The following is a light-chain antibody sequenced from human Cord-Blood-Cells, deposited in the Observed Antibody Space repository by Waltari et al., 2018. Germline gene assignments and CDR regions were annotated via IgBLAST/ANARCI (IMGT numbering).Light chain of an antibody. CDR3: SSYTRSSTYV. CDR1: SSDVGGYNY. J-gene: IGLJ1*01. V-gene: IGLV2-14*01. Sequence: QSALTQPASVSGSPGQSITISCTGTSSDVGGYNYVSWYQQHPGKAPKLMIYDVSKRPSGVSNRFSGSKSGTTASLTISGLQAEDEADYYCSSYTRSSTYVFGTGTKVTVL. CDR2: DVS.